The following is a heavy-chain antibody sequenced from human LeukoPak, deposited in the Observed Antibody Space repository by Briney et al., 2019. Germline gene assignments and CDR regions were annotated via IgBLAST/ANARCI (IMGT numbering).Heavy chain of an antibody. CDR3: ARRSLLMVRGVNDAFDI. CDR1: GGSISSGGYY. J-gene: IGHJ3*02. V-gene: IGHV4-31*03. CDR2: IYYSGST. D-gene: IGHD3-10*01. Sequence: PSQTLSLTCTVSGGSISSGGYYWSWIRQHRGKGLEWIGYIYYSGSTYYNPSLKSRVTISVDTSKNQFSLKLSSVTAADTAVYYCARRSLLMVRGVNDAFDIWGQGTMVTVSS.